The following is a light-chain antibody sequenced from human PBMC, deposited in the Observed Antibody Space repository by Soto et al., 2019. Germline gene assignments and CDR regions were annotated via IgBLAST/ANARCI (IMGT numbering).Light chain of an antibody. CDR2: AAS. Sequence: DIQMTQSPSSLSASVGDRITISCRAGQDISYYLAWYQQRPGKVPKLLIHAASTLQSGVPSRFSGSGSGTHFTLTISSLQPEDVATYYCQKYNSAPWTFGQGTKVEIK. V-gene: IGKV1-27*01. CDR1: QDISYY. J-gene: IGKJ1*01. CDR3: QKYNSAPWT.